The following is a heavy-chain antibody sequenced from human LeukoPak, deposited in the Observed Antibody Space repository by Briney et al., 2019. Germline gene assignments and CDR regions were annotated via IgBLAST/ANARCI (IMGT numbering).Heavy chain of an antibody. CDR3: ARTYYYDSSGYPGDY. D-gene: IGHD3-22*01. CDR1: GYTFTGYY. V-gene: IGHV1-46*01. Sequence: ASVKVSCKASGYTFTGYYMHWVRQAPGQGLEWMGIINPSGGSTSYAQKFQGRVTMTRDTSTSTVYMELSSLRSEDTAVYYCARTYYYDSSGYPGDYWGQGTLVTVSS. CDR2: INPSGGST. J-gene: IGHJ4*02.